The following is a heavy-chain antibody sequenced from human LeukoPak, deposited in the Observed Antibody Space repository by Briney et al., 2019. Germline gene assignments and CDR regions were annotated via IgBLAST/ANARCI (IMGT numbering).Heavy chain of an antibody. CDR1: GLTFSSYS. V-gene: IGHV3-21*01. CDR3: AGGDGSGSYYGS. J-gene: IGHJ5*02. CDR2: ISSSSSYI. D-gene: IGHD3-10*01. Sequence: GGSLRLSCAASGLTFSSYSMNWVRQAPGKGLEWVSSISSSSSYIYYADSVKGRFTISRDNAKNSLYLQMNSLRAEDTAVYYCAGGDGSGSYYGSWGQETLVTVSS.